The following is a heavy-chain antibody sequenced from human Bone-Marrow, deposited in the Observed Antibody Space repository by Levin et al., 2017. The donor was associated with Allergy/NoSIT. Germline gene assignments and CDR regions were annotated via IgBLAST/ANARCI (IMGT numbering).Heavy chain of an antibody. Sequence: LSLTCAASGFTFSSYGMHWVRQAPGKGLEWVAVISYDGSNKYYADSVKGRFTISRDNSKNTLYLQMNSLRAEDTAVYYCANTGYSSSWAFDYWGQGTLVTVSS. CDR3: ANTGYSSSWAFDY. D-gene: IGHD6-13*01. J-gene: IGHJ4*02. CDR1: GFTFSSYG. CDR2: ISYDGSNK. V-gene: IGHV3-30*18.